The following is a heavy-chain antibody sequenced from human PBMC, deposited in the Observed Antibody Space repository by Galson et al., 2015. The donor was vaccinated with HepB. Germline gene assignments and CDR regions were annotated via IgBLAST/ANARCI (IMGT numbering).Heavy chain of an antibody. CDR3: ATVSLQWLVRGNWFDP. V-gene: IGHV1-24*01. CDR2: FDPEDGET. Sequence: SVKVSCKVSGYTLTELSMHWVRQAPGKGLEWMGGFDPEDGETIYAQKFQGRVTMTEDTSTDTAYMELSSLRSEDTAVYYCATVSLQWLVRGNWFDPWGQGTLVTVSS. J-gene: IGHJ5*02. D-gene: IGHD6-19*01. CDR1: GYTLTELS.